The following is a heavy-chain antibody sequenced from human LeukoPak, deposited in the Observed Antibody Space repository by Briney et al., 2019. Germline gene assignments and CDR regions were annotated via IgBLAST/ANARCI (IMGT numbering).Heavy chain of an antibody. J-gene: IGHJ3*01. Sequence: QAGGSLRLSCADSGFTFSSYSMKWVRQAPGKGLEWVSYISSSSSTIYYADSVKGRFTISRDNAKNSLYLQMNSLRAEDTAVYYCARGDSLLVGTSAYFRDALDLWGQGTMVTVSS. V-gene: IGHV3-48*04. CDR3: ARGDSLLVGTSAYFRDALDL. CDR2: ISSSSSTI. D-gene: IGHD3-22*01. CDR1: GFTFSSYS.